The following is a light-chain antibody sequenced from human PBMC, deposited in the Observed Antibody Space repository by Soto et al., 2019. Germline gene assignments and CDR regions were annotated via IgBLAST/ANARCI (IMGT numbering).Light chain of an antibody. CDR3: QQYGRSPFT. CDR1: QSVSSNN. CDR2: GAS. J-gene: IGKJ3*01. Sequence: IVLTQSPGTLSLSPGERATLSCRASQSVSSNNLAWYQQRPGQAPRVVIYGASTRATGIPERFSGSGSGTDFTLTISRLEPEDFAVYYCQQYGRSPFTFGPGTKVAIK. V-gene: IGKV3-20*01.